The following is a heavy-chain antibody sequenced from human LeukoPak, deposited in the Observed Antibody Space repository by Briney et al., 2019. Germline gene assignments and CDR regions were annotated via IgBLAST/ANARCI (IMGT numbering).Heavy chain of an antibody. Sequence: GGSLRLSCAASGFIFSSYSMNWVRQAPGKGLEWVSSISSSSSYIYYADSGKGRFTISRDNAKNSLYLQMNSLRAEDTAVYYCARPFGYFDWLLDYWGQGTLVTVSS. CDR2: ISSSSSYI. V-gene: IGHV3-21*01. CDR3: ARPFGYFDWLLDY. J-gene: IGHJ4*02. CDR1: GFIFSSYS. D-gene: IGHD3-9*01.